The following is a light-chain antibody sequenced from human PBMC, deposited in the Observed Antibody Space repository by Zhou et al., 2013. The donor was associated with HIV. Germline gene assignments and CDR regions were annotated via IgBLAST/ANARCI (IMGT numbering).Light chain of an antibody. CDR3: HQYNNWPPGGT. Sequence: EIAIWQSPGTLSLSPGERATLSCRASHSVSRNLAWYQQRPGQAPRLLIYAASSRATDVPARFSGSGSGTDFTLTVSSLQSEDVAVYYCHQYNNWPPGGTFGQGTKVEIK. V-gene: IGKV3-15*01. J-gene: IGKJ1*01. CDR2: AAS. CDR1: HSVSRN.